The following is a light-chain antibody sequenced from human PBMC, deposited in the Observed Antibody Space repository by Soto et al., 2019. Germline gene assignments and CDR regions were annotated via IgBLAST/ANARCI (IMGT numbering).Light chain of an antibody. Sequence: EISMTQFPAILSASPGGGATLSCRAAQDVTTNFAWYQQRPAQAPRLLIHGASTRATGITDRFSGSVSGTDFTLIISGLEPEDFAVYYCQQYGTSPATFGQGTKVDIK. J-gene: IGKJ1*01. CDR2: GAS. CDR3: QQYGTSPAT. CDR1: QDVTTN. V-gene: IGKV3-20*01.